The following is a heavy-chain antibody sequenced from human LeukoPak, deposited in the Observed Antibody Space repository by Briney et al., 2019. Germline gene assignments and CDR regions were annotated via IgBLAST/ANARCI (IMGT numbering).Heavy chain of an antibody. D-gene: IGHD6-19*01. Sequence: PGGSLRLSCAASGFTFSNYGMHWVRQAPGKGLEWVAFIRFDGSNKYYADSVKGRFTISRDTSKNTLYLQMNSLRAEDTADYYCLGSNIAVVWGQGALVTVSS. CDR2: IRFDGSNK. CDR3: LGSNIAVV. V-gene: IGHV3-30*02. CDR1: GFTFSNYG. J-gene: IGHJ4*02.